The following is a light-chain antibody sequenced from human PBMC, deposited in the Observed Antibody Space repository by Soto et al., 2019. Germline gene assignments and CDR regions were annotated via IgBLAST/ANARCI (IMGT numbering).Light chain of an antibody. CDR2: GAS. Sequence: EIVLTQSPGTLSLSPGERATLSRRASQSVDSNYLAWYQQKPGQAPRLLIYGASSRATGIPDRFSGSGSGTDFTLTISRLEPEDFAVYYCQHYRTFGPGTKVDIK. J-gene: IGKJ3*01. CDR1: QSVDSNY. V-gene: IGKV3-20*01. CDR3: QHYRT.